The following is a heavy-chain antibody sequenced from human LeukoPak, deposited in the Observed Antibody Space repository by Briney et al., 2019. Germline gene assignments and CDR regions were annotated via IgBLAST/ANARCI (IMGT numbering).Heavy chain of an antibody. V-gene: IGHV3-64*01. CDR2: ISSNGGST. Sequence: GGSLRLSCAASGFTFSSYAMHWVRQAPGKGLEYVSAISSNGGSTYYANSVKGRFTISRDNSKNTLYLQMGSLRAEDTAVYYCARTGNFDYYDSSGYYFDYWGQGTLVTVSS. D-gene: IGHD3-22*01. CDR1: GFTFSSYA. J-gene: IGHJ4*02. CDR3: ARTGNFDYYDSSGYYFDY.